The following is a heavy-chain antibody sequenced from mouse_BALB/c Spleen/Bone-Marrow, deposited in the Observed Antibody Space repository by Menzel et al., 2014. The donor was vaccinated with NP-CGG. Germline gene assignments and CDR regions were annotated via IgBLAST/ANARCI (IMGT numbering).Heavy chain of an antibody. J-gene: IGHJ2*01. CDR3: ARDKGRVFFDY. V-gene: IGHV7-3*02. Sequence: EVKLQESGGGLVQPGGSLRLSCATSGFTSTDYYMNWVRQPPGKALEWLGFIRNKANGYTTEYSASVKSRFTISRDNSQNILYPQMNTLRVDDSATYYCARDKGRVFFDYWGQGTTLTVSS. CDR2: IRNKANGYTT. CDR1: GFTSTDYY.